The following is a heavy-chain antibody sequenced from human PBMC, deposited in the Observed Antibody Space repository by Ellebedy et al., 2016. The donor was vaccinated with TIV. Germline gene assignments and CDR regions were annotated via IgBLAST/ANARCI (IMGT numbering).Heavy chain of an antibody. J-gene: IGHJ6*02. CDR3: ARVQYSSSWYVNYGMDV. D-gene: IGHD6-13*01. Sequence: GESLKISCAASGFTFSDYYMSWIRQAPGKGLEWVSYFSSIYNTTYYADSVKGRFTISRDNVKKSLYLQMNSLRAEDTAVYYCARVQYSSSWYVNYGMDVWGQGTTVTVSS. CDR2: FSSIYNTT. V-gene: IGHV3-11*01. CDR1: GFTFSDYY.